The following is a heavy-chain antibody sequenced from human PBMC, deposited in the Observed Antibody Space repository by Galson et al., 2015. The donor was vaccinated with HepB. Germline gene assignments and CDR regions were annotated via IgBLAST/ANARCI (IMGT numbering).Heavy chain of an antibody. Sequence: ETLSLTCTVSGGPISSSYNYWDWLRQPPGKGLEWIASIYYSGTIHYNPSLKSRVTISADTSKNQFSLKLRSVTAADTAVYYCARAAFGSNSYWYFDLWGRGTLVTVSS. D-gene: IGHD4-23*01. CDR1: GGPISSSYNY. V-gene: IGHV4-39*02. CDR2: IYYSGTI. J-gene: IGHJ2*01. CDR3: ARAAFGSNSYWYFDL.